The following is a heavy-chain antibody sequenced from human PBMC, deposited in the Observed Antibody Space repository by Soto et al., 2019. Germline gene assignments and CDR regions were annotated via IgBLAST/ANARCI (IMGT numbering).Heavy chain of an antibody. CDR2: IYYSGST. CDR1: CYSISSYY. V-gene: IGHV4-59*01. Sequence: SETLSLTCTVLCYSISSYYWSWIPQPPGKGLEWIGYIYYSGSTNYNPSLKSRVTISVDTSKNQFSLKLSSVTAADTAVYYCARLSGYSSGWYSRAHYYYGMDVWGQGTTVT. CDR3: ARLSGYSSGWYSRAHYYYGMDV. J-gene: IGHJ6*02. D-gene: IGHD6-19*01.